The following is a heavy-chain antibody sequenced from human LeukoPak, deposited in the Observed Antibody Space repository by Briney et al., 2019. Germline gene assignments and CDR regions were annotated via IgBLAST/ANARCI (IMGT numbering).Heavy chain of an antibody. CDR3: AKAIAAAGKGWFDP. Sequence: SGGSLRLSCAASGFTFSSYGMHWVRQAPGKGLEWVAVISYDGSNKYYADSVEGRFTISRDNSKNTLYLQMNSLRAEDTAVYYCAKAIAAAGKGWFDPWGQGTLVTVSS. V-gene: IGHV3-30*18. J-gene: IGHJ5*02. D-gene: IGHD6-13*01. CDR1: GFTFSSYG. CDR2: ISYDGSNK.